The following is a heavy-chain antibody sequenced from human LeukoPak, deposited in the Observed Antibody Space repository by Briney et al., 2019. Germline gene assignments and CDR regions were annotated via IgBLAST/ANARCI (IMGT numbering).Heavy chain of an antibody. V-gene: IGHV3-15*07. CDR2: IRSNSDGGTI. D-gene: IGHD3-22*01. Sequence: GGSLRLSCAASGFTFNDAWMNWVRQAPGKGLEWVGRIRSNSDGGTIDYAAPVKGRFTLSRDDSKTTLYLQMNSLQTEDTAVYYCATDFYDSTWGQGTLVTVSS. J-gene: IGHJ5*02. CDR1: GFTFNDAW. CDR3: ATDFYDST.